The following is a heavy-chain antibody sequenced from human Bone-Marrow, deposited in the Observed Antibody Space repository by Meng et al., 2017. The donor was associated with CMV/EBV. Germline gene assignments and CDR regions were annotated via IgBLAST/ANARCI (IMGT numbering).Heavy chain of an antibody. V-gene: IGHV1-18*01. CDR2: ISVYNGHT. D-gene: IGHD6-19*01. CDR1: GYTFTSYD. J-gene: IGHJ6*02. Sequence: ASVKVSCKASGYTFTSYDINWVRQATGQGLEWMGWISVYNGHTNSAQKLQGRVTMTTDTSTSTAYMELRSLRSDETAGYYCAREDDSGGWYGGGYYYGMDVWGQGTTVTVSS. CDR3: AREDDSGGWYGGGYYYGMDV.